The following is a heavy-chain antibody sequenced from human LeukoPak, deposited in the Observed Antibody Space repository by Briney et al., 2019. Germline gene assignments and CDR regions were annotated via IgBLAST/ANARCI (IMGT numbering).Heavy chain of an antibody. Sequence: GGSLRLSCAASGFTSDDYAMHWVRQVPGKGLEWVSGISWNSGSIGYADSVKGRFTISRDNAKNSLYLQMNSLRPEDTALYYCAKDKNYDIFTGFDYWGQGTLVTVSS. CDR2: ISWNSGSI. J-gene: IGHJ4*02. CDR1: GFTSDDYA. CDR3: AKDKNYDIFTGFDY. V-gene: IGHV3-9*02. D-gene: IGHD3-9*01.